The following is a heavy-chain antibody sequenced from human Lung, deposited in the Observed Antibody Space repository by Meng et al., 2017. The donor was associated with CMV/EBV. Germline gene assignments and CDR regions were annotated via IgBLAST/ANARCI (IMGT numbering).Heavy chain of an antibody. V-gene: IGHV7-4-1*02. J-gene: IGHJ5*02. CDR3: ARGGNFDP. D-gene: IGHD2/OR15-2a*01. CDR2: ISTNTGTP. Sequence: QWELVQSGSELKKPRASVKVSCKASGYTFSTYTINWVRQTHGRGLEWMGWISTNTGTPTYTQGFTGRFVFSLDTSVSTAYLQISSLKAEDTAVYYCARGGNFDPWGQGTLVTVSS. CDR1: GYTFSTYT.